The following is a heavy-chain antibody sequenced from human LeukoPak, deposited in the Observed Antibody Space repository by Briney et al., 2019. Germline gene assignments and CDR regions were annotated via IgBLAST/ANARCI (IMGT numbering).Heavy chain of an antibody. CDR1: GFTFSSYG. CDR2: ISGGGDST. V-gene: IGHV3-23*01. CDR3: AKFISARDYGHFSGRLFDY. D-gene: IGHD4/OR15-4a*01. J-gene: IGHJ4*02. Sequence: GGSLRLSCAASGFTFSSYGMSWVRQAPGKGLGWVSGISGGGDSTYYADSVKGRFTLSRDNFKNTLYLKMNSLTAEDTAVYYCAKFISARDYGHFSGRLFDYWGQGTLVTVSS.